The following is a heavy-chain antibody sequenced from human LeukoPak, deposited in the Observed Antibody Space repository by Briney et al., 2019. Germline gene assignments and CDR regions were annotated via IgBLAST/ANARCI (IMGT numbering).Heavy chain of an antibody. J-gene: IGHJ4*02. CDR3: TRGPEWFGVNVDY. Sequence: ASVKVSCKASGYIYTSYGINWVRQAPGQGLEWMGWISAYNGNTKYAQKLQGRVTMTTDTSTSTAHMELRSLRTGDTAVYYCTRGPEWFGVNVDYWGQGTLVTVSS. CDR1: GYIYTSYG. V-gene: IGHV1-18*01. D-gene: IGHD3-10*01. CDR2: ISAYNGNT.